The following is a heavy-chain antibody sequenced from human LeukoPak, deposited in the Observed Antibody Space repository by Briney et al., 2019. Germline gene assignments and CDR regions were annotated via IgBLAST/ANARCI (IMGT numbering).Heavy chain of an antibody. Sequence: GRSLRLSCAASGFTFSSYAMHWVRQAPGKGLEWVAVISYDGSNKYYADPLKGRFTISRDNSKNTLYLQMNSLRAEDTAVYYCATVGDGEYCSGGSCYHWGQGTLVTVSS. V-gene: IGHV3-30*04. D-gene: IGHD2-15*01. CDR2: ISYDGSNK. CDR1: GFTFSSYA. CDR3: ATVGDGEYCSGGSCYH. J-gene: IGHJ5*02.